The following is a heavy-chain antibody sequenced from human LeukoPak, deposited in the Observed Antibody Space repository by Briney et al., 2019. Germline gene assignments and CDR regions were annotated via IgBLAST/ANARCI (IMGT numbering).Heavy chain of an antibody. V-gene: IGHV5-51*01. D-gene: IGHD3-22*01. CDR3: ARLGRYYYDSSGYYHFDY. J-gene: IGHJ4*02. Sequence: GESLKISCKGSGYSFTSYWIGWVRQMPGKGLEWMGIIYPGDSDTRYSPSFQGHVTISADKSISTAYLQWSSLKASDTAMYYCARLGRYYYDSSGYYHFDYWGQGTLVTVSS. CDR1: GYSFTSYW. CDR2: IYPGDSDT.